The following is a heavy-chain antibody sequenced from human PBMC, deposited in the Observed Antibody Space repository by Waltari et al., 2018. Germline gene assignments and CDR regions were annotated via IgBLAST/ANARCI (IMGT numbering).Heavy chain of an antibody. J-gene: IGHJ6*03. V-gene: IGHV3-30*01. CDR2: ISYDGNNE. CDR3: AREAWSSGASEGVDFYYYMDV. Sequence: QVQLVESGGGVVQPGRSLRLSWSASGFTFRGYAIHWGRQAPGKGRRWVAVISYDGNNEYSEDSGKGRFTIFRDNPKNTLYLQINSLRAEDTAVFYCAREAWSSGASEGVDFYYYMDVWGKGTTVTVSS. CDR1: GFTFRGYA. D-gene: IGHD6-6*01.